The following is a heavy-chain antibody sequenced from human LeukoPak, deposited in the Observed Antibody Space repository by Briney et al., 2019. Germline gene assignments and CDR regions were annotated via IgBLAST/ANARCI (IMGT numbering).Heavy chain of an antibody. CDR1: GYTFTSYD. D-gene: IGHD6-13*01. V-gene: IGHV1-8*01. CDR3: AREADSSSWYGGSYYYYYGMDV. Sequence: GASVEVSCKASGYTFTSYDINWVRQATGQGLEWMGWMNPNSGNTGYAQKFQGRVTMTRNTSISTAYVELSSLRSEDTAVYYCAREADSSSWYGGSYYYYYGMDVWGQGTTVTVSS. J-gene: IGHJ6*02. CDR2: MNPNSGNT.